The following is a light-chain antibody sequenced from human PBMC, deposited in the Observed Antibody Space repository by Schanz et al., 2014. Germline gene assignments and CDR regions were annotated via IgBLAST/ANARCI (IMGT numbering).Light chain of an antibody. CDR1: SSDVGNYNL. CDR3: SSYAGSYTWV. Sequence: QSALTQPASVSGSPGQSITISCTGTSSDVGNYNLVSWYQQHPGKAPKLMIYEGSRRPSGVSNRFSGSKSGNTASLTISGLQAEDEADYYCSSYAGSYTWVFGGGTKLTVL. J-gene: IGLJ3*02. CDR2: EGS. V-gene: IGLV2-14*02.